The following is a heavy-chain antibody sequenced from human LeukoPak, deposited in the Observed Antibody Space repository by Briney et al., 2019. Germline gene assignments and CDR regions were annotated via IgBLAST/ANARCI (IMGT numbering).Heavy chain of an antibody. CDR1: GFTFSSYD. J-gene: IGHJ6*03. Sequence: GGSVRPSCAASGFTFSSYDMHWVRQAPGKGLEWVAVIRYDGSNKYYADSVKGRFTISRDNSKNTLYLQMNSLRAEDTAVYYCAKAYYMDVWGKGTTVTVSS. CDR3: AKAYYMDV. CDR2: IRYDGSNK. V-gene: IGHV3-30*02.